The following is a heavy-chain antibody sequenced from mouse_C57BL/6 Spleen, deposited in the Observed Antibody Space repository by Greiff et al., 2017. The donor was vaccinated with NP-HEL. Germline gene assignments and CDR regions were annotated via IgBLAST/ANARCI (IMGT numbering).Heavy chain of an antibody. D-gene: IGHD1-1*01. J-gene: IGHJ4*01. CDR3: AKRGYYGSQGAMDY. V-gene: IGHV2-9*01. Sequence: VMLVESGPGLVAPSQSLSITCTVSGFSLTSYGVAWVRQPPGQGLEWLGVIWGGGSTTYNSALLSRLSISKDNSKNQVFLKMNRLQTDDTAMYYCAKRGYYGSQGAMDYWGQGTSVTVSS. CDR2: IWGGGST. CDR1: GFSLTSYG.